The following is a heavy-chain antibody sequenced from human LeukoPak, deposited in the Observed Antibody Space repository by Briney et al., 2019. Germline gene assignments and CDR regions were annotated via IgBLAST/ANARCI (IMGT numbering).Heavy chain of an antibody. D-gene: IGHD1-14*01. CDR3: ARQSYNPDAFDI. CDR1: GGSISSNNYY. J-gene: IGHJ3*02. CDR2: IYYSGST. Sequence: PSETLSLTCTVSGGSISSNNYYWGWIRQPPGKGLEWIGNIYYSGSTYYNPSLKSRVTISVDTSKNQFSLKLSSVTAAHTAVYYCARQSYNPDAFDIWGQGTMVTVSS. V-gene: IGHV4-39*01.